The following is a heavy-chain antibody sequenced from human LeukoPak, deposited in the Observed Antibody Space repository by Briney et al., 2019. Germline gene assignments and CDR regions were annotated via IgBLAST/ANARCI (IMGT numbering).Heavy chain of an antibody. D-gene: IGHD2-15*01. CDR2: ISSSSSYI. Sequence: GGSLRLSCAASGFTFSSYSMNWVRQAPGKGLEWVSSISSSSSYINYADSVKGRFTISRDNAKNSLYLQMNSLRAEDTAVYYCARYCSGGSCHFWDYGMDVWGQGTTVTVSS. J-gene: IGHJ6*02. CDR1: GFTFSSYS. V-gene: IGHV3-21*01. CDR3: ARYCSGGSCHFWDYGMDV.